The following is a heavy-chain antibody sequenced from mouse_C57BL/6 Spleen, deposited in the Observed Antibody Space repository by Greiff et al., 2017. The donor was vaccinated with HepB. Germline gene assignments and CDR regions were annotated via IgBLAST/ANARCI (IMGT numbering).Heavy chain of an antibody. CDR3: ARGISSGYPY. V-gene: IGHV1-80*01. J-gene: IGHJ3*01. D-gene: IGHD3-2*02. Sequence: VQVVESGAELVKPGASVKISCKASGYAFSSYWMNWVKQRPGKGLEWIGQIYPGDGDTNYNGKFKGKATLTADKSSSTAYMQLSSLTSEDSAVYFCARGISSGYPYWGQGTLVTVSA. CDR2: IYPGDGDT. CDR1: GYAFSSYW.